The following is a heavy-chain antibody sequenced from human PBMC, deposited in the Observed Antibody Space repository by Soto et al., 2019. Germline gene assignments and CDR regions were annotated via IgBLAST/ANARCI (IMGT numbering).Heavy chain of an antibody. CDR1: GFTFDDYA. Sequence: GGSLRLSCAASGFTFDDYAIHWVRQAPGKGLEWVSGTSWNSDTIGYADSVKGRFTISRDSAKNSVYLQMNSLRPEDTALYYCAKALPPGSYYKPLHYWGQGTLVTVS. V-gene: IGHV3-9*01. D-gene: IGHD3-10*01. CDR2: TSWNSDTI. J-gene: IGHJ4*02. CDR3: AKALPPGSYYKPLHY.